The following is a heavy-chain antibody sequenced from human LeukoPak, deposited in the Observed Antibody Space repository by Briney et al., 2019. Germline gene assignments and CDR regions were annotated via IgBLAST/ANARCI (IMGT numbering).Heavy chain of an antibody. J-gene: IGHJ5*02. D-gene: IGHD3-22*01. CDR3: AREGYYDSSGYNWFDP. V-gene: IGHV4-30-2*01. CDR2: IYHSGST. Sequence: PSETLSLTCAVSGGSINSGGYSWSWIRQPPGKGLEWIGYIYHSGSTYYNPSLKSRVTISVDRSKNQFSLRLTSVTAADTAVYYCAREGYYDSSGYNWFDPWGQGTLVTVSS. CDR1: GGSINSGGYS.